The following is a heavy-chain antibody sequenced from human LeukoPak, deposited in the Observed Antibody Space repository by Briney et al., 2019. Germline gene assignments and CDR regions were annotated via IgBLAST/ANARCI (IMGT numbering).Heavy chain of an antibody. J-gene: IGHJ4*02. CDR3: ARQVIYGPGAENY. CDR2: VHHSGNT. V-gene: IGHV4-38-2*01. Sequence: SETLSLTCAVSGSSISSGYYWGWIRQTPGKGLEWIGSVHHSGNTYYNPSLKSRVTISADTSKNQFSLRLSSVTAADTAVYYCARQVIYGPGAENYWGQGTLVTVSS. CDR1: GSSISSGYY. D-gene: IGHD2-21*01.